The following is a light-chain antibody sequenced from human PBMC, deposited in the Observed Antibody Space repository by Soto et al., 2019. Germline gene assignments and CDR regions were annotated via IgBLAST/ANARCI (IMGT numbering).Light chain of an antibody. Sequence: EIVLTQSPATLSLSPGERATLSCRASQSVSTYFAWYQQKPGQAPRLLIYDASNRATGIPARFSGSGSGTDFTLPISSLEPEDFAVYYCQQRSNWHLTFGQGTRVEIK. CDR2: DAS. J-gene: IGKJ1*01. V-gene: IGKV3-11*01. CDR3: QQRSNWHLT. CDR1: QSVSTY.